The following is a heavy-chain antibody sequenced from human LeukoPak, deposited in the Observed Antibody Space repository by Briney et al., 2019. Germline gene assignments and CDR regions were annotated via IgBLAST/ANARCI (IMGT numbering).Heavy chain of an antibody. CDR2: IYTSGSI. D-gene: IGHD2-2*02. Sequence: SETLSLTCTVSSGSISSYYWSWIRQPAGKGLEWIGRIYTSGSINYNPSLKSRVTMSVDTSKNQFSLKLSSVTAADTAVYYCARRVERRDGYCSSTSCYNYYYYMDVWGKGTTVTVSS. CDR1: SGSISSYY. CDR3: ARRVERRDGYCSSTSCYNYYYYMDV. V-gene: IGHV4-4*07. J-gene: IGHJ6*03.